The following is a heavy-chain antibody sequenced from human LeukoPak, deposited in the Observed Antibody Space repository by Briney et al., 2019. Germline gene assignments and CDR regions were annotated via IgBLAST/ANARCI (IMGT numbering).Heavy chain of an antibody. CDR1: GYTFTSYY. V-gene: IGHV1-2*02. Sequence: GASVKVSCKTSGYTFTSYYIHWLRQAPGQRFEWMGWSDPKSGATKYEHFQGRVTMTRGTSISTAYMELSRLTSDDTAVYYCAKGPWLAYPYYFDYWGQGTLVTVSS. CDR3: AKGPWLAYPYYFDY. CDR2: SDPKSGAT. D-gene: IGHD6-19*01. J-gene: IGHJ4*02.